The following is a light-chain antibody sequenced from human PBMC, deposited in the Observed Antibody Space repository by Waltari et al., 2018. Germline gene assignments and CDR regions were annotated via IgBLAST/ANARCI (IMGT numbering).Light chain of an antibody. V-gene: IGKV3-11*01. CDR3: QQRSNWPIT. Sequence: EIVLTQSPATLSLSPGERATLSCRASQSVSSYLAWYQQKTGQAPMLLIYDASNRATGIPARFRGSGSGTDFTLTISSLEPEDFAVYYCQQRSNWPITFGQGTRLEIK. J-gene: IGKJ5*01. CDR1: QSVSSY. CDR2: DAS.